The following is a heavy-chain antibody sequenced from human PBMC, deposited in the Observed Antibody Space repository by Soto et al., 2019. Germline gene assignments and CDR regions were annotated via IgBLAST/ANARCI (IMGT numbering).Heavy chain of an antibody. V-gene: IGHV1-8*01. D-gene: IGHD3-3*01. J-gene: IGHJ6*03. Sequence: PSVKVSGKASGYTFTSYDINWVRQATGQGLEWMGWMNPNSGNTGYAQKFQGRVTMTRNTSISTAYMELSSLRSEDTAVYYCARGGLIPFWSGYYSFYYYYYMDVWGKGTTVTVSS. CDR1: GYTFTSYD. CDR3: ARGGLIPFWSGYYSFYYYYYMDV. CDR2: MNPNSGNT.